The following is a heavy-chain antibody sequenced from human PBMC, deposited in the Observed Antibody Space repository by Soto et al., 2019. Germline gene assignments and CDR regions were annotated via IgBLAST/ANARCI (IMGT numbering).Heavy chain of an antibody. J-gene: IGHJ4*02. V-gene: IGHV3-30-3*01. CDR1: GFTFSSYA. Sequence: QVQLVESGGGVVQPGRSLRLSCAASGFTFSSYAMHWVRQAPGKGLEWVAVISYDGSNKYYADSVKGRFTISRDNSKNTLYVQMNSLRAEDTAGYYCARAHLWYSSRWLEYYFDYWGQGTLVTVSS. CDR2: ISYDGSNK. D-gene: IGHD6-13*01. CDR3: ARAHLWYSSRWLEYYFDY.